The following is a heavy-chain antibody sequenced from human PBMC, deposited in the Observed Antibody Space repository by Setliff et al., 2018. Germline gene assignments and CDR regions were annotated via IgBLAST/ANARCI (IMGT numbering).Heavy chain of an antibody. CDR1: GFSISSGYY. CDR2: IHHSGKA. Sequence: KSSETLSLTCAVSGFSISSGYYWGWIRQPPGKGLVWIVNIHHSGKAYYNPSLKSRVTISLDTSRKQFSLKLTSVTAADTAVYYCVRDAGDGYGVDAYAGGGFDIWGQGTMVTVSS. CDR3: VRDAGDGYGVDAYAGGGFDI. V-gene: IGHV4-38-2*02. D-gene: IGHD4-17*01. J-gene: IGHJ3*02.